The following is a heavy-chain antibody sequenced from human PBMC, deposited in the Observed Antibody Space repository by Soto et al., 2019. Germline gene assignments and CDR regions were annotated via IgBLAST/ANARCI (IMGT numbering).Heavy chain of an antibody. J-gene: IGHJ4*02. D-gene: IGHD1-26*01. CDR2: INAGNGNT. V-gene: IGHV1-3*01. Sequence: ASVKVSCKASGYTFPSYAMHLVRQAPGQRLEWMGWINAGNGNTKYSQKFQGRVTVTRDTSASTAYMELRSLRSEDTAVYFCARWVGGNYFHYWGQGTLVTVSS. CDR1: GYTFPSYA. CDR3: ARWVGGNYFHY.